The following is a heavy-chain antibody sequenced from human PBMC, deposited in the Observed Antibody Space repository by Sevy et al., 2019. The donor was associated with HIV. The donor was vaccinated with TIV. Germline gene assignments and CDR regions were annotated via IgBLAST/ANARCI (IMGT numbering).Heavy chain of an antibody. Sequence: SETLSLTCIVSGDSISTYYWSWIRQSAGRGLEWIGRIQTSGHTNYNPSLKSRVTMSVDTSKNQFSRKLSSVTAADTAVYYCARGLGRGGSGSYFDPWGQGTLVTVSS. J-gene: IGHJ5*02. CDR3: ARGLGRGGSGSYFDP. D-gene: IGHD3-10*01. V-gene: IGHV4-4*07. CDR1: GDSISTYY. CDR2: IQTSGHT.